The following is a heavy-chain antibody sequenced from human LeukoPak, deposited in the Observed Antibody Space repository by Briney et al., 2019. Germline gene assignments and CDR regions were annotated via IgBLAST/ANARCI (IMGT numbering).Heavy chain of an antibody. J-gene: IGHJ6*04. Sequence: GGSLRLSCAASGFTFSSYSMNRVRQAPGKGLEWVSSISSSSSYIYYADSVKGRSTISRDNAKNSLYLQMNSLRAEDTAVYYCARDRMVRGVLMDVWGKGTTVTVSS. CDR2: ISSSSSYI. D-gene: IGHD3-10*01. CDR3: ARDRMVRGVLMDV. CDR1: GFTFSSYS. V-gene: IGHV3-21*01.